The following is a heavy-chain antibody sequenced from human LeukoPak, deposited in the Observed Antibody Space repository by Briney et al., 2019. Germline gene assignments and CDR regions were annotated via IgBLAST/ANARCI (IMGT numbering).Heavy chain of an antibody. CDR1: GDSISGSY. V-gene: IGHV4-59*01. Sequence: SETLSLTCTVSGDSISGSYWTWVRQPPGQGLEWIGQIHYSGRADYNPSLKRRITISVDTSKNQMSLTLTSVTAADTAIYYCVKFGVDCDMGVWGQGTTVTVSS. J-gene: IGHJ6*02. CDR2: IHYSGRA. D-gene: IGHD3-16*01. CDR3: VKFGVDCDMGV.